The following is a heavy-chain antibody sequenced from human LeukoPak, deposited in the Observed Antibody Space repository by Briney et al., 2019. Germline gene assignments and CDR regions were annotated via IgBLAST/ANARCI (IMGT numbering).Heavy chain of an antibody. J-gene: IGHJ4*02. CDR3: ARAYGSYPGGFDY. CDR2: ISSSSSTI. Sequence: PGGSLRLSCAASGFTFSSYSMNWVRRATGKGLEWVSYISSSSSTIYYADSVKGRFTISRDNAKNSLYLQMNSLRAEDTAVYYCARAYGSYPGGFDYWGQGTLVTVSS. CDR1: GFTFSSYS. V-gene: IGHV3-48*01. D-gene: IGHD1-26*01.